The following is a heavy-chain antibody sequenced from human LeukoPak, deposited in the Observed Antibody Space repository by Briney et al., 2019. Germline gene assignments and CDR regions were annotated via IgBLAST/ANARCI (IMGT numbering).Heavy chain of an antibody. J-gene: IGHJ3*02. CDR3: ARHGGITGVGEAQPGGAFDI. D-gene: IGHD3-3*01. CDR2: IIPTFGTA. CDR1: GGTFTSYA. V-gene: IGHV1-69*05. Sequence: SVKVSCKASGGTFTSYAISWVRQAPGQGLEWMGGIIPTFGTANYAQKFQGRVTITTGESTSTAYMQLSSLRSEDSAVYYCARHGGITGVGEAQPGGAFDIWGQGTMVTVSS.